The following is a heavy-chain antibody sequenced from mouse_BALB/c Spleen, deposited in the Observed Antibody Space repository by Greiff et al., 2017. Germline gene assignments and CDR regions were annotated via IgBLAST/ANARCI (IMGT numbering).Heavy chain of an antibody. Sequence: DVQLVESGPGLVKPSQTVSLTCTVTGISITTGNYRWSWIRQFPGNKLEWIGYIYYSGTITYNPSLTSRTTITRDTSKNQFFLEMNSLTAEDTATYYCARVYYYAMDYWGQGTSVTVSS. CDR2: IYYSGTI. CDR3: ARVYYYAMDY. V-gene: IGHV3-5*02. J-gene: IGHJ4*01. CDR1: GISITTGNYR.